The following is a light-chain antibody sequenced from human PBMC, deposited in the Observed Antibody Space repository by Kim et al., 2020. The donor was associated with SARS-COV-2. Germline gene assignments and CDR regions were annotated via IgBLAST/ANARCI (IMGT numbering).Light chain of an antibody. V-gene: IGKV3-11*01. CDR3: QQRSNWPPRYT. J-gene: IGKJ2*01. CDR1: QSVSTF. Sequence: SPGERATRSCRASQSVSTFLAWYQQKPGQAPRLLIYDASNRATGIPARFSGSGSGTDFTLTISSLEPEDFALYYCQQRSNWPPRYTFGQGTKLEI. CDR2: DAS.